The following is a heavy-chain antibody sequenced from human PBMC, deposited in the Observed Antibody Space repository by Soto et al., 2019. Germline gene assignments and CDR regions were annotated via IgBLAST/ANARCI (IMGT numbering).Heavy chain of an antibody. V-gene: IGHV4-34*01. CDR3: ARESRWGSSTPAP. CDR2: INHSGRT. CDR1: GGSFSGYY. D-gene: IGHD6-13*01. J-gene: IGHJ5*02. Sequence: QVQLQQWGAGLLKPSETLSLTCAVYGGSFSGYYWSWIRQPPGKGLEWIGEINHSGRTNYNPSLKSRVTISVDTSKNQFSLKLSSVTAADTAVYYCARESRWGSSTPAPWGQGTLVTVSS.